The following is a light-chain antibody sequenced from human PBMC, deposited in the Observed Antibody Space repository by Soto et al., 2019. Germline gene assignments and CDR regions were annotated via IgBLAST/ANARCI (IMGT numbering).Light chain of an antibody. CDR1: QSVLYSSNNKNY. J-gene: IGKJ4*01. V-gene: IGKV4-1*01. CDR3: QQYYSTPLT. CDR2: WAS. Sequence: DIVMTQSPDSLAVSLGERATINCKSSQSVLYSSNNKNYLASYQQKPGQPPKLLIYWASTRESGVPDRFSGSRSGTDFPITISSLQAEDVAVYSCQQYYSTPLTFGGGTKVEIK.